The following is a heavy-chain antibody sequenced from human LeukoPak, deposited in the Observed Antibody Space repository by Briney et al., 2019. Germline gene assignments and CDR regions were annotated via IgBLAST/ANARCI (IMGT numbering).Heavy chain of an antibody. CDR1: GFTFSSYA. CDR2: ISYDGSNK. J-gene: IGHJ4*02. V-gene: IGHV3-30*01. Sequence: PGGSLRLSCAASGFTFSSYAMHWVRQAPGKGLEWVAVISYDGSNKYHADSVKGRFTISRDNSKNTLYLQMNSLRAEDTAVYYCARTYYDFWSGYYPPDYWGQGTLVTVSS. D-gene: IGHD3-3*01. CDR3: ARTYYDFWSGYYPPDY.